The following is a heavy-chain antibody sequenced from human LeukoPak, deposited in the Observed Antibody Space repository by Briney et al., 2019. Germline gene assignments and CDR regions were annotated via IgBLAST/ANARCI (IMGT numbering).Heavy chain of an antibody. CDR1: GGSISSGDYY. CDR2: IYYSGST. CDR3: ARDHSGYDLRVYNWFDP. V-gene: IGHV4-30-4*01. Sequence: SQTLSLTCTVSGGSISSGDYYWSWIRQPPGKGLEWIGYIYYSGSTYYNPSLKSRVTISVDTSKNQFSLKLSSVTAADTAVYYCARDHSGYDLRVYNWFDPWGQGTLVTVSS. J-gene: IGHJ5*02. D-gene: IGHD5-12*01.